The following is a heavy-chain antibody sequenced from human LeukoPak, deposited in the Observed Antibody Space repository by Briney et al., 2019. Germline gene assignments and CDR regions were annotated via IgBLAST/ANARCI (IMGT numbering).Heavy chain of an antibody. CDR3: ARVGRMATAYFDY. J-gene: IGHJ4*02. CDR1: GFTFSDYY. Sequence: GSLRLSCAASGFTFSDYYMSWIRRAPGKGLEWVSYISSSGSTIYYADSVKGRFTISRDNAKNSLYLQMNSLRAEDTAVYYCARVGRMATAYFDYWGQGTLVTVSS. V-gene: IGHV3-11*01. D-gene: IGHD5-24*01. CDR2: ISSSGSTI.